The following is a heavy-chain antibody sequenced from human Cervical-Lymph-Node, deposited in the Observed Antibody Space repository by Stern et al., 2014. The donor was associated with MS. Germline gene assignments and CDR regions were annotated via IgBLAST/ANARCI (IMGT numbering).Heavy chain of an antibody. Sequence: VQLVESGGGVVKPGGSLRLSCKASGFTFSDYYMTWIRQAPGKGLEWVAYFSGTGTTTYYAESVRGRFTISRDNSKNSLYLQMDSLRVDDTAVYYCAKDRRARNDRGGLDLWGQGTLVTVSS. CDR2: FSGTGTTT. D-gene: IGHD1-1*01. V-gene: IGHV3-11*01. CDR3: AKDRRARNDRGGLDL. J-gene: IGHJ5*02. CDR1: GFTFSDYY.